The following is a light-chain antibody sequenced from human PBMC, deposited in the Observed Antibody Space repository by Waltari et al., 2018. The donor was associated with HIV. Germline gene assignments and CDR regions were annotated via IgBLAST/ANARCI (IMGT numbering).Light chain of an antibody. J-gene: IGLJ1*01. CDR2: QTD. V-gene: IGLV1-47*01. CDR3: AAWDDSLSGYV. CDR1: TANSIAIDD. Sequence: QSVLRQPPSASGTPGQRLPISWSASTANSIAIDDQRGFRQVPGSAPRLRMYQTDQRPSWVTDRFSGSQPGTSASLVISGLQSEDEAHYYCAAWDDSLSGYVFGTGTKVIVL.